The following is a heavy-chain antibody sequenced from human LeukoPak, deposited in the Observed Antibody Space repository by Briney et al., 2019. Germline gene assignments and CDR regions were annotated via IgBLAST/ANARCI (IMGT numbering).Heavy chain of an antibody. V-gene: IGHV4-31*03. J-gene: IGHJ4*02. CDR3: VSGNGHDFRYFDY. Sequence: SQTLSLTCTVSGGSISSGAYYWSWIRQHPGKGLEWIGYIYYSGSTYYNPSLKSRVTISVDTSKNQFSLRLSSVTAADTAVYYCVSGNGHDFRYFDYWGQGTLVTVSS. CDR2: IYYSGST. D-gene: IGHD1-1*01. CDR1: GGSISSGAYY.